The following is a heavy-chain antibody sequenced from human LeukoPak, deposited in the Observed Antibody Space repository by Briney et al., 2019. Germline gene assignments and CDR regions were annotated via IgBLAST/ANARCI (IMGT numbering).Heavy chain of an antibody. CDR1: GFTFSNAW. Sequence: AGGSLRLSCAASGFTFSNAWMSWVRQAPGKGLEWVGRIKSRAGGTIAYAEAVKGRFTISRDDSINTLYLQMNSLKTEDTAVYYCVTYGLMTMFRGIRYFDYWGQGTLVTVSS. D-gene: IGHD3-10*01. J-gene: IGHJ4*02. CDR3: VTYGLMTMFRGIRYFDY. CDR2: IKSRAGGTI. V-gene: IGHV3-15*01.